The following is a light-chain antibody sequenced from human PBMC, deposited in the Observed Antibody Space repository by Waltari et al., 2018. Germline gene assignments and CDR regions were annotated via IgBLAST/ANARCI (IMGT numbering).Light chain of an antibody. CDR1: QDIRTW. J-gene: IGKJ1*01. CDR2: HAS. CDR3: QQSGTFPPT. V-gene: IGKV1-12*01. Sequence: DIRMTQSPSSVSASVGDRVTITCRASQDIRTWLAWYQQKPGKAPRLLSYHASGLQSGVPSRFSGSESGTDFTLTISSLQPEDFATYSCQQSGTFPPTFGPGTKVEI.